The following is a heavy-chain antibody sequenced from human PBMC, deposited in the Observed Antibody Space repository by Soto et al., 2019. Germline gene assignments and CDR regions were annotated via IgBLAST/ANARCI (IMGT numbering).Heavy chain of an antibody. CDR2: ISSASSKT. V-gene: IGHV3-21*01. CDR3: ARVAY. Sequence: GGSLRLSCEASGFTFSLVSMNWVRKVPGKGLEWVASISSASSKTWYADSVKGRFIISRDNAQNSLFLQMTTLRPEDSAIYSCARVAYWGPGTQVTVSS. J-gene: IGHJ4*02. CDR1: GFTFSLVS.